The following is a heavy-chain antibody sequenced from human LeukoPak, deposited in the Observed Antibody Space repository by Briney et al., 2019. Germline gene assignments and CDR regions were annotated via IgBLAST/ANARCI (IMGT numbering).Heavy chain of an antibody. V-gene: IGHV3-23*01. J-gene: IGHJ6*03. CDR2: ISGSGAGT. CDR3: AKESTFGGVGMDV. CDR1: GFTFNSYG. Sequence: GGSLRLSCAASGFTFNSYGMSWVRQAPGKGLEWVSAISGSGAGTYYADSVKGRFTISRDNSKNTLYLQMNSLRAEDTAVYYCAKESTFGGVGMDVWGKGTTVTISS. D-gene: IGHD3-16*01.